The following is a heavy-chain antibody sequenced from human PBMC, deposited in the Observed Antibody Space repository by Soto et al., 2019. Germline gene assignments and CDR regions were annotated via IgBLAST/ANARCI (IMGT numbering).Heavy chain of an antibody. J-gene: IGHJ4*02. V-gene: IGHV3-74*01. Sequence: GGSLRLSCAASGFSFSGFWMHWVRQAPGKGLVWVSRMFTDVSTTYYADSVKGRFTISSDNAKSTLYLQMNSLRDEDTAVYYCVRGNTGYGNFDSWGQGTLVTVSS. CDR2: MFTDVSTT. CDR3: VRGNTGYGNFDS. D-gene: IGHD5-12*01. CDR1: GFSFSGFW.